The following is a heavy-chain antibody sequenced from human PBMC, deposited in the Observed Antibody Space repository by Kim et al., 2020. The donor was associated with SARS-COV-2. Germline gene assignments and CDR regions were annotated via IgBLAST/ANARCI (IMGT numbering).Heavy chain of an antibody. CDR2: IYYIGNT. V-gene: IGHV4-31*03. CDR1: GGSMSSGGNC. D-gene: IGHD3-22*01. J-gene: IGHJ4*02. Sequence: SETLSLTCTVSGGSMSSGGNCWSWIRQYPGKGLELIGYIYYIGNTYYNPSLKSRVTISVDTSKNQFSLKLASVTAADTAIYYCARVFSGYYYEIGETIDSGGGWIDSWGQGSLVTVSS. CDR3: ARVFSGYYYEIGETIDSGGGWIDS.